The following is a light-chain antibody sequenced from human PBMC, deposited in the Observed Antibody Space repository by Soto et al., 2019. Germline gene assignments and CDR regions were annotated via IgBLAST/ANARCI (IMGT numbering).Light chain of an antibody. Sequence: QSALTQPASVSGSPGQSITISCTGTSSDVGGYNYVSWYQQHPGKAPKLMIYEVTNRPSGVSNRFSGSKSGNTASLTISGLQTEDEGDYYCSSYTGSGTLVVFGGGTKVTVL. CDR3: SSYTGSGTLVV. CDR2: EVT. CDR1: SSDVGGYNY. J-gene: IGLJ2*01. V-gene: IGLV2-14*01.